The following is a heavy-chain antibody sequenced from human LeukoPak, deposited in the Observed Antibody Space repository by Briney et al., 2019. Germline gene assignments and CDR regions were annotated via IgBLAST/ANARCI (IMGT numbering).Heavy chain of an antibody. Sequence: GGSLRLSCAASGFTFGSYGVHWVRQAPGKGLEWVAFIRYDGSNKYYADSVKGRFTISRDNAKNSLSLQMNSLRAEDTAVYYCARSPAGANYYLDVWGKGTTVTISS. D-gene: IGHD1-14*01. CDR2: IRYDGSNK. CDR1: GFTFGSYG. CDR3: ARSPAGANYYLDV. J-gene: IGHJ6*03. V-gene: IGHV3-30*02.